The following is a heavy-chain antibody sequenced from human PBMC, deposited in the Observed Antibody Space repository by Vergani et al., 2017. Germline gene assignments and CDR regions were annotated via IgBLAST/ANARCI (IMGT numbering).Heavy chain of an antibody. CDR2: ISWNSGSI. V-gene: IGHV3-9*01. Sequence: EVQLVESGGGLVQPGRSLRLSCAASGFTFDDYAMHWVRQAPGKGLDWVSGISWNSGSIGYADSVKGRFTISRDNAKNSLYLQMNSLRAKDTALYYFAKDHYDFWSGYPNLSPFDLWGRGTLVTVSS. D-gene: IGHD3-3*01. CDR1: GFTFDDYA. CDR3: AKDHYDFWSGYPNLSPFDL. J-gene: IGHJ2*01.